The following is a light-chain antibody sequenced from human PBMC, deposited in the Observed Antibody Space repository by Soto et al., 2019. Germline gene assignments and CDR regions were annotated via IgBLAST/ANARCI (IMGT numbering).Light chain of an antibody. CDR1: QNINIY. Sequence: IQLTQSPSSLSASVGDRVTVTCRASQNINIYLNWYQQKPGKAPTLLIYGASSLQSGVPSRFSGGGSRTDFTLTISSLQAEDFATYYCQQSYRSPYTFGQGTRLGI. CDR3: QQSYRSPYT. V-gene: IGKV1-39*01. CDR2: GAS. J-gene: IGKJ2*01.